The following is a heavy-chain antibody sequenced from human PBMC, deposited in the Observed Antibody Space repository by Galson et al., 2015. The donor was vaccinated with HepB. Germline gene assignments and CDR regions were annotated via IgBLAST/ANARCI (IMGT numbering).Heavy chain of an antibody. J-gene: IGHJ6*02. Sequence: CKVSGYTLTELSMHWVRQAPGKGLEWMGGFDPEDGETIYAQKFQGRVTMTEDTSTDTAYMELSSLRSEDTAVYYCATAGYGSGSYYTAYYYYYGMDVWGQGTTVTVSS. CDR1: GYTLTELS. D-gene: IGHD3-10*01. CDR2: FDPEDGET. V-gene: IGHV1-24*01. CDR3: ATAGYGSGSYYTAYYYYYGMDV.